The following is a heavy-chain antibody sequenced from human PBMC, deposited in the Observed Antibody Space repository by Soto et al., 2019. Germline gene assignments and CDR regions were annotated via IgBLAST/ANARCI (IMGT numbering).Heavy chain of an antibody. J-gene: IGHJ4*02. CDR1: GGTFSSYT. V-gene: IGHV1-69*02. CDR3: ARAYLQDSSGYYIDY. Sequence: QVQLVQSGAEVKKPGSSVKVSCKASGGTFSSYTISWVRQAPGQGLEWMGRIIPILGIANYAQKLQGRVTITADKSTSTAYMELSSLRSEDTAVYYCARAYLQDSSGYYIDYWGQGTLVTVSS. D-gene: IGHD3-22*01. CDR2: IIPILGIA.